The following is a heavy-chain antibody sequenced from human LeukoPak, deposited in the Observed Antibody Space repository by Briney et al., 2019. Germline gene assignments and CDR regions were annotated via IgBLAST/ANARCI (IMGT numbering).Heavy chain of an antibody. V-gene: IGHV3-74*01. CDR1: GFTFSSYW. CDR2: INSDGSST. D-gene: IGHD1-26*01. J-gene: IGHJ4*02. Sequence: GGSLRLSCAASGFTFSSYWMHWVRQAPGKGLVWVSRINSDGSSTSYADSVKGRFTISRDTPKNTLYLQMNSLRAEDTAVYYCARSVGATGDFDYWGQGTLVTVSS. CDR3: ARSVGATGDFDY.